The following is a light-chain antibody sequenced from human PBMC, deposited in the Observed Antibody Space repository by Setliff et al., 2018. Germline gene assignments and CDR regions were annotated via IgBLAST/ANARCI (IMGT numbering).Light chain of an antibody. CDR2: AVT. Sequence: SALAQPASVSGSLGQSITISCTGTSNDVGGYNYVSWYKQHPGEAPQLMIYAVTKRPSGVSNRFSGSKSGKAASLTISGLQAEDEADYYCCSYVRGSADVFGTGTKVTVL. CDR1: SNDVGGYNY. V-gene: IGLV2-14*03. J-gene: IGLJ1*01. CDR3: CSYVRGSADV.